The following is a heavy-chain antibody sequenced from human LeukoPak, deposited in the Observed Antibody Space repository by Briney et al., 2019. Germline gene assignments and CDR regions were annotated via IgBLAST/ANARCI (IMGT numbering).Heavy chain of an antibody. V-gene: IGHV3-30*18. J-gene: IGHJ4*02. CDR3: AKEKGRYCSSTSCYPYFDY. CDR1: GFIFSRYG. CDR2: ISDDRSNK. D-gene: IGHD2-2*01. Sequence: GGSLRLSCAASGFIFSRYGMHWVRQAPGKGLEWVAVISDDRSNKYYADSVKGRFTISRDNSKNTLYLQMNSLRAEDTAVYYCAKEKGRYCSSTSCYPYFDYWGQGTLVTVSS.